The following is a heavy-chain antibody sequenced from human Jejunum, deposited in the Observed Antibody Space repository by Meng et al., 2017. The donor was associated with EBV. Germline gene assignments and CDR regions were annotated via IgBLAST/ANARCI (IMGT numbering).Heavy chain of an antibody. D-gene: IGHD3-22*01. CDR1: GGSISDNDW. CDR2: IYHGGGT. V-gene: IGHV4-4*02. CDR3: AGNGYYALEY. Sequence: QVQLKGSGLRLERPSGTLSLTCVVSGGSISDNDWWSWVRQPPGKGLEWLGEIYHGGGTNYNPSLESRVTISVDKSKNQFSLKLNSVTVADTAVYYCAGNGYYALEYWGPGILVTVSS. J-gene: IGHJ4*02.